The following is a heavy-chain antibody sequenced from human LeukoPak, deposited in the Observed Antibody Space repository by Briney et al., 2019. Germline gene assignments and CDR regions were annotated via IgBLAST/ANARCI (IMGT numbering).Heavy chain of an antibody. J-gene: IGHJ4*02. CDR1: GYTFTGYY. Sequence: APVKVSCKASGYTFTGYYMHWVRQAPGQGLEWMGWINPNSGGTNYAQKFQGRVTMTRDTSISTAYMELSRLRSDDTAVYYCARGPFIVVVTDRFDYWGQGTLVTVSS. CDR2: INPNSGGT. V-gene: IGHV1-2*02. CDR3: ARGPFIVVVTDRFDY. D-gene: IGHD2-21*02.